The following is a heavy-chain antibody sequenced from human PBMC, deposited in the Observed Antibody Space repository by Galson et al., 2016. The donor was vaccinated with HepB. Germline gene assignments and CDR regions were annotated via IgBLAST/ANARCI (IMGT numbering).Heavy chain of an antibody. Sequence: SLRLSCAASGFTFSDYYMSWIRQAPGKGLEWISYITSRSGYTQYADSVKGRFTISRDNAKNSLYLQIDSLRVEDTGVYFCGREGGVVPAAMIDNWGQGTLVTVSS. J-gene: IGHJ4*02. CDR1: GFTFSDYY. D-gene: IGHD2-2*01. V-gene: IGHV3-11*06. CDR3: GREGGVVPAAMIDN. CDR2: ITSRSGYT.